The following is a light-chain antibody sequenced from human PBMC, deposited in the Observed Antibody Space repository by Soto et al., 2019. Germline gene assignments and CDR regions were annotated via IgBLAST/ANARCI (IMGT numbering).Light chain of an antibody. Sequence: EIVLTQSPGTLSLSPGERATLSFRASQSITNNYLAWYQQKPGQAPRLLIYGASTRATGIPDRFSGSGSGTDFTLTISRLEPEDIAVYFCQYYGSSPFTFGPGTKVDI. V-gene: IGKV3-20*01. CDR2: GAS. CDR3: QYYGSSPFT. J-gene: IGKJ3*01. CDR1: QSITNNY.